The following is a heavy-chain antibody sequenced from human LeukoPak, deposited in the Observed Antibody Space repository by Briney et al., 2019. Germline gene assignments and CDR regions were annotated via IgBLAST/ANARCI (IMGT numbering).Heavy chain of an antibody. J-gene: IGHJ4*02. CDR2: IYSGCST. CDR1: GFTVSSNY. V-gene: IGHV3-66*01. CDR3: ARDGGHAYYHFWSGYYPIDY. D-gene: IGHD3-3*01. Sequence: GGSLRLFCAPSGFTVSSNYMSGVRQAPAKGLEWVSVIYSGCSTYYPDSVKGRFTISRDNSKNTLYLQMNSLRAEDTAVYYCARDGGHAYYHFWSGYYPIDYWGQGTLVTVSS.